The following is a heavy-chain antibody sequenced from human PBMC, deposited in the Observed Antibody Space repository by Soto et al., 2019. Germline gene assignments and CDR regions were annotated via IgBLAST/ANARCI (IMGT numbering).Heavy chain of an antibody. J-gene: IGHJ6*02. D-gene: IGHD6-25*01. CDR3: ATAPPSGRRVGDV. CDR1: GFRFSDQY. V-gene: IGHV3-11*01. Sequence: GGSLRLSCAASGFRFSDQYMTWVRQAPGKGLEWVSKISGSTSITYYADSVKGRFTVSRDNAKNSLYLQMNSLRAEDTAVYYCATAPPSGRRVGDVWGQGTTVTVSS. CDR2: ISGSTSIT.